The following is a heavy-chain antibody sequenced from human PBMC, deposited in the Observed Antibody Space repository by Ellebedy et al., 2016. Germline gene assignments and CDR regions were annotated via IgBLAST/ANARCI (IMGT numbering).Heavy chain of an antibody. CDR3: AREGGSGWGASDY. J-gene: IGHJ4*02. V-gene: IGHV3-30-3*01. Sequence: GGSLRLSXAASGFTFSSYAMHWVRQAPGKGLEWVAVISYDGSNKYYADSVKGRFTISRDNSKNTLYLQMNSLRAEDTAVYYCAREGGSGWGASDYWGQGTLVTVSS. CDR2: ISYDGSNK. CDR1: GFTFSSYA. D-gene: IGHD6-19*01.